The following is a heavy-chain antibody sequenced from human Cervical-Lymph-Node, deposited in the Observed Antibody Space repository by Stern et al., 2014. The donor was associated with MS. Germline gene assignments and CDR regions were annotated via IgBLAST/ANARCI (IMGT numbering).Heavy chain of an antibody. CDR3: ASALTATSVPFGYYGMDV. CDR2: IVPLFGKP. Sequence: QVQLVQSGAEVKKPGSSVKVSCKASGGTFSNYATSWVRQAPGQGLEWMGGIVPLFGKPNYAQKFQGRVTITADESTSTAYMDLSSLRSEDTAVYYCASALTATSVPFGYYGMDVWGQGTTVTVS. J-gene: IGHJ6*02. D-gene: IGHD4-17*01. V-gene: IGHV1-69*01. CDR1: GGTFSNYA.